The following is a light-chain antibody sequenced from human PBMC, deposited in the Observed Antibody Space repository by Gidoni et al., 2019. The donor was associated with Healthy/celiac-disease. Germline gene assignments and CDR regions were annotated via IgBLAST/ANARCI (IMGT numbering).Light chain of an antibody. V-gene: IGKV1-39*01. CDR1: QSISSY. Sequence: IQMTQPQSSLSASVGDRVTITCRASQSISSYLNWYQQKPGKAPKLLIYAASSLQSVVPSRFSGSGSGTDFTLTISSLQPEDFATYYCQQSYSTPRVTFGPGTKVDIK. CDR3: QQSYSTPRVT. CDR2: AAS. J-gene: IGKJ3*01.